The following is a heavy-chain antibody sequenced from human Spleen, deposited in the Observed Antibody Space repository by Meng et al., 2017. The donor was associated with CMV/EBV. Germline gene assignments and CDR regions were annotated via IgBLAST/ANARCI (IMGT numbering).Heavy chain of an antibody. J-gene: IGHJ4*02. CDR1: GASIKSYN. CDR2: IQVIGHT. Sequence: EPSTVSWNPPRTLSPTCIFSGASIKSYNWNWVRQPAGQGLEWIGLIQVIGHTVYNPSLKSRVTVSLDASKSQFSLTLNSVTAADTATYYCAGSRPGGGACDYWGQGILVTVSS. D-gene: IGHD3-16*01. V-gene: IGHV4-4*07. CDR3: AGSRPGGGACDY.